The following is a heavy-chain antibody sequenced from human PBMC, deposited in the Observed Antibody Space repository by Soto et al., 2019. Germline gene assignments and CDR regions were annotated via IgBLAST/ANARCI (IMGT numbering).Heavy chain of an antibody. D-gene: IGHD5-12*01. J-gene: IGHJ4*02. CDR3: ARDRSGYDPSFDY. CDR1: GGSISSGDYY. V-gene: IGHV4-30-4*01. CDR2: IYYSGST. Sequence: SETLSLTCTVSGGSISSGDYYWSWIRQPLGKGLEWIGYIYYSGSTYYNPSLKSRVTISVDTSKNQFSLKLSSVTAADTAVYYCARDRSGYDPSFDYWGQGTLVTVSS.